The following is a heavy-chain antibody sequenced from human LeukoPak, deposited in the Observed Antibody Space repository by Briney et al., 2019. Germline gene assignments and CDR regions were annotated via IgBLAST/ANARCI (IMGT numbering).Heavy chain of an antibody. Sequence: GESLQISCKGSGSIFTSYWIGWVRQLPGKGLEWMGIIYPGDSDTRYSPSFQGQVTISADKSISTAYLQWSSLKASDTAMYYCARHTYDFWSGYYYYYMDVWGKGTTVTVSS. V-gene: IGHV5-51*01. CDR1: GSIFTSYW. J-gene: IGHJ6*03. D-gene: IGHD3-3*01. CDR2: IYPGDSDT. CDR3: ARHTYDFWSGYYYYYMDV.